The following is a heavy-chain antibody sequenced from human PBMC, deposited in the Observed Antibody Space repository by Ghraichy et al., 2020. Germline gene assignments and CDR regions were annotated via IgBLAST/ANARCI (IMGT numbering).Heavy chain of an antibody. CDR3: ARGRVAYVPSCPDY. CDR2: IKQDGSEK. V-gene: IGHV3-7*03. Sequence: GGSLRLSCAASGFTFSSYWMSWVRQAPGKGLEWVANIKQDGSEKYCVDSVKDRFTISRDNSKNSLYLQFSSLRAEDTAVYYCARGRVAYVPSCPDYWGQGTLVTVSS. CDR1: GFTFSSYW. J-gene: IGHJ4*02. D-gene: IGHD3-10*02.